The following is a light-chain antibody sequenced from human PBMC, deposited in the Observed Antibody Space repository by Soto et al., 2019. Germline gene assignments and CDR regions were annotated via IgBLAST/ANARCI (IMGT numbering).Light chain of an antibody. V-gene: IGKV4-1*01. J-gene: IGKJ1*01. Sequence: DIVMTQSPDSLAVSLGERATINCKSSQSVLYSSNKKNYLAWYQQKAGQPPKLLIYWASTRESGVPDRFSGSGSGTDFTLTISSLQAEDVAVYYCQQYYSTPWTFGQGTEVEIK. CDR3: QQYYSTPWT. CDR1: QSVLYSSNKKNY. CDR2: WAS.